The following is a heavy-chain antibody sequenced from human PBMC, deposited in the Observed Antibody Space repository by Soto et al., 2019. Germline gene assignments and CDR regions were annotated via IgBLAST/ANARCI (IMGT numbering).Heavy chain of an antibody. V-gene: IGHV3-23*01. J-gene: IGHJ2*01. Sequence: EVRLMESGGGFLQPGGSQRLSCVASGFTFNSYAMSWVRQTPEKGLEWVSAISGSGWQTYYAESVQGRFTISRYNSKTTVYLHMNRLRAEDSGIYYCAKGRYFDASGGCANFWGRGTLVTVSS. CDR3: AKGRYFDASGGCANF. D-gene: IGHD3-9*01. CDR2: ISGSGWQT. CDR1: GFTFNSYA.